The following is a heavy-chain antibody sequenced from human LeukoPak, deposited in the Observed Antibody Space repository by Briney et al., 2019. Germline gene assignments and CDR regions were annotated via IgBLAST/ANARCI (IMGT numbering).Heavy chain of an antibody. J-gene: IGHJ3*02. CDR3: ARQTMIVVGPDAFDI. V-gene: IGHV4-39*01. CDR2: IYYSGRT. Sequence: SETLSLTCTVSGGSISSNSYYWGWLRQPPGKGLEWIRTIYYSGRTYYNPSLKSRVTISVDTSKSQFSLRLSSVTAADTAVYYCARQTMIVVGPDAFDIWGQGTMVTVSS. D-gene: IGHD3-22*01. CDR1: GGSISSNSYY.